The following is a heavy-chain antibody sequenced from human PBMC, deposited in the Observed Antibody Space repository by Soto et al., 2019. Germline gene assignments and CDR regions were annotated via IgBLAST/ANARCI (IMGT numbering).Heavy chain of an antibody. CDR3: AHRGYGNYPRDNWFDP. CDR2: IYWNDDT. D-gene: IGHD4-4*01. CDR1: GFPLTTAGAG. V-gene: IGHV2-5*01. Sequence: QITLRESGPTLVKPTQTLTLTCTFSGFPLTTAGAGVGWIRQPPGKALEWLALIYWNDDTRYSPSLKSRLTIPQDTSKSQVGLRMNNMDPVDTATYYCAHRGYGNYPRDNWFDPWGQGILVIVSS. J-gene: IGHJ5*02.